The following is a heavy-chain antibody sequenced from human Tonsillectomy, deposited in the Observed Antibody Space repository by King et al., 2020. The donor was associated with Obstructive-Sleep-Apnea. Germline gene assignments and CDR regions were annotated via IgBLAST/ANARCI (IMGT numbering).Heavy chain of an antibody. CDR1: GGTFSSYA. D-gene: IGHD3-3*01. J-gene: IGHJ6*02. V-gene: IGHV1-69*01. CDR2: IIPIFGTA. CDR3: AVPFMTMFGVVIRTYYYYGMDV. Sequence: QLVQSGAEVKKPGSSVKVSCKASGGTFSSYAISWVRQAPGQGLEWMGGIIPIFGTANYAQKFQGRVTITADESTSTAYMELSSLRSEDTAVYYCAVPFMTMFGVVIRTYYYYGMDVWGQGTTVTVSS.